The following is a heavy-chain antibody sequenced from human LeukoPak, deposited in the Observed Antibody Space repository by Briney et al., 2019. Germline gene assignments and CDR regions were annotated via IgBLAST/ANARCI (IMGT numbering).Heavy chain of an antibody. J-gene: IGHJ4*02. Sequence: SETLSLTCAVYGGSFSGYYWSWIRQSPDKGLEWIGEINHSGSTNYNPSLKSRVTISVDKSKNQFSLKLSSVTAADTAVYYCARALRGYSSGWYVNWGRGTLVTVSS. CDR2: INHSGST. V-gene: IGHV4-34*01. CDR3: ARALRGYSSGWYVN. D-gene: IGHD6-19*01. CDR1: GGSFSGYY.